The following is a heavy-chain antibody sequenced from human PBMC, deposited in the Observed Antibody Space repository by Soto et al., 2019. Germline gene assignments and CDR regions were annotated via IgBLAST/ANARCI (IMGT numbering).Heavy chain of an antibody. D-gene: IGHD3-16*01. Sequence: GGSLRLSCAASGFSFSKYGMYWVRQAPGKGLEYVAFIRTDGSNQYYGDSVKGRVTISRDNSKNMLYLQMNSLRVEDTAVYLCARDGPHYDIDYWGQGALVTVSS. CDR2: IRTDGSNQ. CDR1: GFSFSKYG. V-gene: IGHV3-33*07. J-gene: IGHJ4*02. CDR3: ARDGPHYDIDY.